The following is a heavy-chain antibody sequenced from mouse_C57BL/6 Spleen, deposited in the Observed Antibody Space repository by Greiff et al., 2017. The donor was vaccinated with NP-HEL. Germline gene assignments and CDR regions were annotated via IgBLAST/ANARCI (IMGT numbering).Heavy chain of an antibody. CDR2: ISYDGSN. CDR3: ARSHDGYYDWYFDV. J-gene: IGHJ1*03. V-gene: IGHV3-6*01. D-gene: IGHD2-3*01. Sequence: EVQLQQSGPGLVKPSQSLSLTCSVTGYSITSGYYWNWIRQFPGNKLEWMGYISYDGSNNYNPSLKNRISITRDTSKNQFFLKLNSVTTEDTATYYCARSHDGYYDWYFDVWGTGTTVTVSS. CDR1: GYSITSGYY.